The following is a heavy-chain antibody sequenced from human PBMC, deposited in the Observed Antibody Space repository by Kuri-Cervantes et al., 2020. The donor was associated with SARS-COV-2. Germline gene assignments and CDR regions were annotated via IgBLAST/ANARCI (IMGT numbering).Heavy chain of an antibody. V-gene: IGHV3-74*01. CDR2: INSDGSST. CDR3: ARGVGCSSTSCYTGTFDP. Sequence: GGSLRLSCAASGFTFSSYWMHWVRQAPGKGLVWVSRINSDGSSTSYADSVKGRFTISRDNAKNTLYLQMNSLRAEDTAVYYCARGVGCSSTSCYTGTFDPRGQGTLVTVSS. J-gene: IGHJ5*02. CDR1: GFTFSSYW. D-gene: IGHD2-2*02.